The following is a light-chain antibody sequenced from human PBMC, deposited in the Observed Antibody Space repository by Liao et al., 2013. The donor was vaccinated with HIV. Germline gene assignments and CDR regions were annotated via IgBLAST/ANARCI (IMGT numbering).Light chain of an antibody. V-gene: IGLV3-21*04. J-gene: IGLJ2*01. CDR3: QVWDSSGDHPRL. CDR2: HDT. Sequence: SYELTQPSSLSVAPGKTARMTCGGNSIGSKSVHWYQQKPGQAPVLVISHDTDRPSGIPARFSASNSGNTATLTISRVEAGDEADYYCQVWDSSGDHPRLFGGGTKLTVL. CDR1: SIGSKS.